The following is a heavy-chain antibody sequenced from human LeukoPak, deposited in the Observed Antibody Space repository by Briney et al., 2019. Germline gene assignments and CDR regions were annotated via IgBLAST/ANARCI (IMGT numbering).Heavy chain of an antibody. CDR2: ISGSGSTI. V-gene: IGHV3-11*01. CDR3: ARAVYYGSGKGYYYGMDV. CDR1: GFTFSDYY. D-gene: IGHD3-10*01. Sequence: GGSLRLSCAASGFTFSDYYLSWIRQPPGKGLGWVSYISGSGSTIYYADSVKGRFTISRDNAKNSLYLQMNSLRAEDTAVYYCARAVYYGSGKGYYYGMDVWGQGTTVTVSS. J-gene: IGHJ6*02.